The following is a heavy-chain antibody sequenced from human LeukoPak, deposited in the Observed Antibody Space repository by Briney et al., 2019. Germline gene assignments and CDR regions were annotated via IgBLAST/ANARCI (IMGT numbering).Heavy chain of an antibody. CDR2: INTSDGGT. CDR1: GYMFSTSY. CDR3: ARELRFLEWYWFDP. Sequence: GASVKVSCKASGYMFSTSYMHWVRQAPGQGLEWMGVINTSDGGTSNAQKFHGRVTMTRDTSTTTVYMELSSLRPEDTAVYYCARELRFLEWYWFDPWGQGTLVTVSS. J-gene: IGHJ5*02. D-gene: IGHD3-3*01. V-gene: IGHV1-46*01.